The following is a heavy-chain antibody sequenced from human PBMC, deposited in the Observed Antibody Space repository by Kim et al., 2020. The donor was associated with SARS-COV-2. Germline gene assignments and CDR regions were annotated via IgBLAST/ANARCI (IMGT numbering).Heavy chain of an antibody. J-gene: IGHJ4*02. V-gene: IGHV3-23*01. Sequence: GGSLRLSCAVSGLTLSSYAMNWVRQARGKGLEWVSTIGATGNTYYADSVKGRFTISRDSSKNTLFLQMNSLRAEDTAVYYCASLLTSVVYFDYWGQGTLVTVST. CDR2: IGATGNT. CDR1: GLTLSSYA. CDR3: ASLLTSVVYFDY. D-gene: IGHD3-10*01.